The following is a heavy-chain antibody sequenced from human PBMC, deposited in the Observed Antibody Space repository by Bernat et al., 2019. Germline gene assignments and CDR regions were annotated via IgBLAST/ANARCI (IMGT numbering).Heavy chain of an antibody. V-gene: IGHV3-7*03. J-gene: IGHJ4*02. CDR3: ARGGAGGNPFPIGY. Sequence: EVQLVESGGGLVQPGGSLRLSCAASGFTFSSYWMSWVRQAPGKGLEWVANIKQDGSEKYYVDSVKGRFTISRDNAKNSLYLQMNSLRAEDTAVYYGARGGAGGNPFPIGYWGQGTLVTVSS. CDR1: GFTFSSYW. CDR2: IKQDGSEK. D-gene: IGHD4-23*01.